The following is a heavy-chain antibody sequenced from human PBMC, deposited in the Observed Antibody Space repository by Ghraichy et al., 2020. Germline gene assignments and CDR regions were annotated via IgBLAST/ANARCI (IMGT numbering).Heavy chain of an antibody. CDR3: ARGGQRGFFY. CDR2: INHSGST. J-gene: IGHJ4*02. V-gene: IGHV4-34*01. D-gene: IGHD5-12*01. CDR1: GGSFSGYY. Sequence: SETLSLTCAVYGGSFSGYYWSWIRQPPGKGLEWIGEINHSGSTNYNPSLKSRVTISVDTSKNQFSLKLSSVTAADTAVYYCARGGQRGFFYWGRGTLVTVSS.